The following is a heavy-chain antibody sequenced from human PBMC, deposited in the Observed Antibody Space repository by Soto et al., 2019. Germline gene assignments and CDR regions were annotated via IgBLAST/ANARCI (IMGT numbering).Heavy chain of an antibody. V-gene: IGHV1-2*02. D-gene: IGHD3-10*01. Sequence: ASVKVSCKASGYTFTGYCMHWVRQAPGQGLEWMGWINPNSGGTNYAQKFQGRVTMTRDTSISTAYMELSRLRSDDTAVYYCAREGPLVVRGVIPSWFDPWGQGTLVTVSS. CDR1: GYTFTGYC. J-gene: IGHJ5*02. CDR3: AREGPLVVRGVIPSWFDP. CDR2: INPNSGGT.